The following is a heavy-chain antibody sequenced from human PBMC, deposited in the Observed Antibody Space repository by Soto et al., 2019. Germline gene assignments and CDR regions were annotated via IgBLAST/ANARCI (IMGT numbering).Heavy chain of an antibody. Sequence: PSETLSLTCAVYGGSFSCYYLSWIRQPPGKGLEWIGEINHSGSTNYNPSLKSRVTISVDTSKNQFSLKLSSVTAADTAVYYCATVDIVVVPAQGANWFDPWGQGTLVTVSS. CDR2: INHSGST. V-gene: IGHV4-34*01. J-gene: IGHJ5*02. D-gene: IGHD2-2*01. CDR3: ATVDIVVVPAQGANWFDP. CDR1: GGSFSCYY.